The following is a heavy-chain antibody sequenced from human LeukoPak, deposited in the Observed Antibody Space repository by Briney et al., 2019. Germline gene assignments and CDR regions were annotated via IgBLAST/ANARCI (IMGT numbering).Heavy chain of an antibody. CDR3: ATDREGDPSAYYLV. Sequence: PGGSLRLSCAASGFTFSGYAMSWVRQAPGKGLEWVSTISDNGGRTYHADSVKGRFTISRDNSKNTLFLQMNSLRAEDSAVYYCATDREGDPSAYYLVGGQGTLITVSS. V-gene: IGHV3-23*01. D-gene: IGHD3-22*01. CDR2: ISDNGGRT. CDR1: GFTFSGYA. J-gene: IGHJ4*02.